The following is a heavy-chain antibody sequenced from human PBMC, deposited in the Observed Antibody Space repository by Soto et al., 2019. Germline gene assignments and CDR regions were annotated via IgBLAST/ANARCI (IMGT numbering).Heavy chain of an antibody. V-gene: IGHV3-23*01. CDR2: IGGRGVNT. Sequence: ETLSLSCAASGFTFSSYAVSWVRQAPGKGLEWVSAIGGRGVNTYYADSVKGRFTVSRDNSKNTLYMQMNSLRVEDTAVYYCAKRGDDFWSGYYHYFDYWGLGTLVTVSS. CDR1: GFTFSSYA. CDR3: AKRGDDFWSGYYHYFDY. J-gene: IGHJ4*02. D-gene: IGHD3-3*01.